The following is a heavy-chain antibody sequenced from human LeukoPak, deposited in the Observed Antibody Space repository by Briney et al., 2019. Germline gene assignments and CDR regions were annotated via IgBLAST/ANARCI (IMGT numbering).Heavy chain of an antibody. CDR3: TTSPFAPGYSSSWYYYYGMDV. D-gene: IGHD6-13*01. V-gene: IGHV3-30*04. Sequence: GRSLRLSCAASGFTFSSYAMRWVRQPPGKGLEWVAVISYDGSNKYYADSVKGRFTISRDNSKNTLYLQMNSLRAEDTAVYYCTTSPFAPGYSSSWYYYYGMDVWGKGTTVTVSS. J-gene: IGHJ6*04. CDR1: GFTFSSYA. CDR2: ISYDGSNK.